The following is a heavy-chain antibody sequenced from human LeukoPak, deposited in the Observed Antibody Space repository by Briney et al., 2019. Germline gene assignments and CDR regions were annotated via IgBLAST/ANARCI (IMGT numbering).Heavy chain of an antibody. J-gene: IGHJ4*02. V-gene: IGHV3-48*01. CDR1: GFTFSSYS. CDR3: ARDQGYDFWSGYSKFDY. CDR2: ISSSSSTI. Sequence: PGGSLRLSCAASGFTFSSYSMNWVRQAPGKGLEWVSYISSSSSTIYYADSVKGRFTISRDNAKNSLYLQMNSLRAEDTAVYYCARDQGYDFWSGYSKFDYWGQGTLVTVSS. D-gene: IGHD3-3*01.